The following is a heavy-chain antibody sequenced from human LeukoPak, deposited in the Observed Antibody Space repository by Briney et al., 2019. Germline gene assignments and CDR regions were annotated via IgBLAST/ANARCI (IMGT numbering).Heavy chain of an antibody. Sequence: PSETLSLTCTVSVGSIRSYYWSWIRQPPGKGLEWIGYIYYSGTTNYNPSLQSRVTISVATSKNQFSLKLSSVTAADTALYYCARDRASAGGFDYWGQGTLVTVSS. CDR2: IYYSGTT. CDR3: ARDRASAGGFDY. V-gene: IGHV4-59*01. D-gene: IGHD2-15*01. J-gene: IGHJ4*02. CDR1: VGSIRSYY.